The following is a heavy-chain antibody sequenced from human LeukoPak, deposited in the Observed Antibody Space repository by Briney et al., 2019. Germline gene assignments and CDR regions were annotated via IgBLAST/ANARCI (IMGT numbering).Heavy chain of an antibody. CDR1: GFTFSAYW. CDR3: ARDLNWLLFDY. V-gene: IGHV3-74*01. Sequence: QPGRSLRLSCAASGFTFSAYWMHWVRQAPGKGLVWVSRVKYDGSTTAYADSVKGRFTISRDNTRNILYLEMNSLRVEDTAVYYCARDLNWLLFDYWGQGALVTVSS. J-gene: IGHJ4*02. CDR2: VKYDGSTT. D-gene: IGHD3/OR15-3a*01.